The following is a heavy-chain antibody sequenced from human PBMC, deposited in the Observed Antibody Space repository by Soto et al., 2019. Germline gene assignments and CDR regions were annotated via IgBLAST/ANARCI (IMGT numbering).Heavy chain of an antibody. CDR1: GFTFSSYA. J-gene: IGHJ5*02. Sequence: GGSLRLSCSASGFTFSSYAMHWVRQAPGKGLEYVSAISSNGGSTYYADSVKGRFTISRDNSKNTLYLQMSSLRAEDTAVYYCVKGNYDILTGYRTHPEFEPWGPGTLVTVSS. V-gene: IGHV3-64D*06. CDR2: ISSNGGST. CDR3: VKGNYDILTGYRTHPEFEP. D-gene: IGHD3-9*01.